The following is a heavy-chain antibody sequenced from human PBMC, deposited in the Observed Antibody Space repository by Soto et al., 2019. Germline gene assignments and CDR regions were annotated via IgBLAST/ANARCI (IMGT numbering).Heavy chain of an antibody. V-gene: IGHV4-39*01. D-gene: IGHD3-3*01. Sequence: SETLSLTCTVSGGSISSSSYYWGWIRQPPGKGLEWIGSIYYSGSTYYNPSLKSRVTISVDTSKNQFSLKLSSVTAADTAVYYCASSKYYDFWSGYYIFYYGMDVWGQGTTVTVSS. CDR1: GGSISSSSYY. CDR2: IYYSGST. J-gene: IGHJ6*02. CDR3: ASSKYYDFWSGYYIFYYGMDV.